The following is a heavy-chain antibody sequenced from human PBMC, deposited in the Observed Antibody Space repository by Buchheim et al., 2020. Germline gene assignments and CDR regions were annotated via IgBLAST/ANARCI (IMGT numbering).Heavy chain of an antibody. V-gene: IGHV4-30-4*01. CDR1: GGSITSGDYY. CDR2: ISYSGST. D-gene: IGHD6-19*01. Sequence: QVQLQESGPGLVKPSQTLSPTCTVSGGSITSGDYYWSWIRQPPGKGLEWIGYISYSGSTYYNPSLKSRVTMSVDTSKNQFSLKLSSVTAADTAVYHCVVAVAGNWFDPWGQGTL. J-gene: IGHJ5*02. CDR3: VVAVAGNWFDP.